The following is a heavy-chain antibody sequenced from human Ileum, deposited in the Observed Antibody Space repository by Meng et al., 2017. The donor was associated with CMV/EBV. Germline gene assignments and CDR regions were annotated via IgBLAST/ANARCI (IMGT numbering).Heavy chain of an antibody. CDR2: ISGSGGST. Sequence: GESLKISCAVSGLTVSSNYMSWVRQAPGKGLEWVSAISGSGGSTYYADSVKGRFTISRDNSKNTLYLQMNSLRAEDTAVYYCAKSIYPAYWGQGTLVTVSS. V-gene: IGHV3-23*01. J-gene: IGHJ1*01. D-gene: IGHD2-21*01. CDR1: GLTVSSNY. CDR3: AKSIYPAY.